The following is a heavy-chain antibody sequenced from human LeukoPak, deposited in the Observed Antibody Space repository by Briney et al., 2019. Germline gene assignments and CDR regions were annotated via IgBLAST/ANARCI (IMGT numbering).Heavy chain of an antibody. CDR3: ARDGRPLDY. V-gene: IGHV3-23*01. CDR2: ISGSGGST. J-gene: IGHJ4*02. Sequence: HPGGSLRLSCAASGFTFSSYAMSWVRQAPGKGLEWVSGISGSGGSTYYADSVKGRFTISRDNSKNSLYLQMNSLRDEDTAVYYCARDGRPLDYWGQGTLVTVFS. CDR1: GFTFSSYA.